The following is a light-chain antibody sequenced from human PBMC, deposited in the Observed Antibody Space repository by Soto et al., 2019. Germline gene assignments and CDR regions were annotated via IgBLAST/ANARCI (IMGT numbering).Light chain of an antibody. CDR2: EAS. Sequence: DIQMTQSPSTLSPFVGDRVTVTCRASQSIGNWLAWYQQKPGKAPKLLIYEASILESGVPPRFSGSSSGTDFTLTISSLQPDDIATYYCQQYNVYPWTFGQGTKVEIK. V-gene: IGKV1-5*01. J-gene: IGKJ1*01. CDR1: QSIGNW. CDR3: QQYNVYPWT.